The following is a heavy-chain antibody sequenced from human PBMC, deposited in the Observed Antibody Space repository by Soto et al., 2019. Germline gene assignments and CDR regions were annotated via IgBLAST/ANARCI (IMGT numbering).Heavy chain of an antibody. CDR2: ISVSDPGT. V-gene: IGHV3-23*01. CDR3: TQGTWQDI. D-gene: IGHD1-1*01. J-gene: IGHJ3*02. CDR1: GFTFGSHD. Sequence: EVQLLESGGGLEQPGGSLRLSCAASGFTFGSHDMSWVRQAPGKALEWVSSISVSDPGTYYADSVKGRFTTSRDIAKNTLFLQMDSLRAEDTAIYHCTQGTWQDIWGQGTMVTVSS.